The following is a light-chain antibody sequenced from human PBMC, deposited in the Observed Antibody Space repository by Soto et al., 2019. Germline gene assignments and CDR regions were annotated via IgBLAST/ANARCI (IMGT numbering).Light chain of an antibody. V-gene: IGKV1-5*03. CDR1: QTIGTW. J-gene: IGKJ4*01. CDR2: KAS. Sequence: IQITQSPSTLSASVGDTVTITCRASQTIGTWLAWYQQKPAKAPKLLIYKASTLESGVPARFRGSGSGTEFTLTMSCLQAEDFATDSSQRYNDLTTFGGGNKVEIK. CDR3: QRYNDLTT.